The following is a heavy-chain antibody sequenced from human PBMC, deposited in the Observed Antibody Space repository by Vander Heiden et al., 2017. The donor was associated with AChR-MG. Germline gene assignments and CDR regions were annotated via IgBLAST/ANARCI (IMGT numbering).Heavy chain of an antibody. Sequence: EVQLVESGGGLLKPGGSLRLSCAASGLILTNAWMSWVRQAPGKGLEWVGRIKSKTDGGTTDYAAPVKGRFTISRDDSKNTLYLQMNSLKTEDKAVYYCTTRTWSPLDYWGQGTLVTVSS. J-gene: IGHJ4*02. CDR3: TTRTWSPLDY. CDR2: IKSKTDGGTT. V-gene: IGHV3-15*01. CDR1: GLILTNAW. D-gene: IGHD1-1*01.